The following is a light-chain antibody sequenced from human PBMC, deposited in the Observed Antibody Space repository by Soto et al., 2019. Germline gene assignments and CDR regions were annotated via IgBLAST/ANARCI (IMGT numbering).Light chain of an antibody. CDR3: SSYTSSSTLV. V-gene: IGLV2-14*01. CDR2: DVS. J-gene: IGLJ2*01. CDR1: SSDVGGYNY. Sequence: QSALTQPAYVSGSPGQSITISCTGTSSDVGGYNYVSWYQQHPGKAPKLMIYDVSNRPSGVSNRFSGSKSGNTASLTISGLKAEDEADYYGSSYTSSSTLVFGGGTKLTVL.